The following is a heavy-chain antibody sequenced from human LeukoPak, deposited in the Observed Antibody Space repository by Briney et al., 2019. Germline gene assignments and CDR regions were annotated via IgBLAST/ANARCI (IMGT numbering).Heavy chain of an antibody. CDR3: ARVGYYYYDSSGYPPNFDY. CDR1: GFTFSSYW. V-gene: IGHV3-74*01. CDR2: INSDGSST. J-gene: IGHJ4*02. Sequence: GGSLRLSCAASGFTFSSYWMHWVRQAPGKGLVWVSRINSDGSSTSYADSVKGRFTISRDNAKNSLYLQMNSLRAEDTAVYYCARVGYYYYDSSGYPPNFDYWGQGTLVTVSS. D-gene: IGHD3-22*01.